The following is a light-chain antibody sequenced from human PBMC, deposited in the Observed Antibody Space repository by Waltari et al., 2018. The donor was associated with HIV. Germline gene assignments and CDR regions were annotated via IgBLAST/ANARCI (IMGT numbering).Light chain of an antibody. CDR3: QQMNSFG. V-gene: IGKV1-5*03. Sequence: DIQMTQSPSTLSASVGDTVTLTCRASQNIGHWLAWYQQKPGKAPSLLIYKASSVEIGVPSRFSAAVSGTQFTLTITSLQPDDFGTYYCQQMNSFGFGPGT. CDR2: KAS. CDR1: QNIGHW. J-gene: IGKJ3*01.